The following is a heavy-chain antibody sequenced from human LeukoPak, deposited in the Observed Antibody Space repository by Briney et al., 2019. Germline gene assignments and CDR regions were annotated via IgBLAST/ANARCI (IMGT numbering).Heavy chain of an antibody. D-gene: IGHD2-2*03. J-gene: IGHJ1*01. CDR3: ARAGYCSGTNCYLYFQH. V-gene: IGHV3-74*01. CDR1: GFTFSSYW. CDR2: INTDGSST. Sequence: GGSLRLSCTASGFTFSSYWMHWVRQAPGKGLVWVSRINTDGSSTTYAESVRGRFTISRDNAKNTLYLQVNSLRAEDTAVYYCARAGYCSGTNCYLYFQHWGQGTLVTVSS.